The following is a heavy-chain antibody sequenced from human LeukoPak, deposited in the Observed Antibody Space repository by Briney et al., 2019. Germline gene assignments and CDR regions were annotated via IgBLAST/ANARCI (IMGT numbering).Heavy chain of an antibody. CDR3: AKTPASSGWYSPFDY. CDR1: GFTFSSYG. J-gene: IGHJ4*02. D-gene: IGHD6-19*01. CDR2: ISGSGGST. Sequence: PGGSLRLSCAASGFTFSSYGMSWVRQAPGKGLEWVSAISGSGGSTYYADSVKGRFTISRDNSKNTLYLQMNSLGAEDTAVYYCAKTPASSGWYSPFDYWGQGTLSPSPQ. V-gene: IGHV3-23*01.